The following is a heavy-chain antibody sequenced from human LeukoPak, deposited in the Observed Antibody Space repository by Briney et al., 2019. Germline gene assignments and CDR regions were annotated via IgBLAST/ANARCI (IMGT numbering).Heavy chain of an antibody. D-gene: IGHD6-13*01. CDR3: AKDSSTWSNYFDY. J-gene: IGHJ4*02. V-gene: IGHV3-30*02. CDR1: GFTFSNYG. Sequence: GGSLRLSCAASGFTFSNYGMHWVRQAPGKGLEWVAFIRYDGSNKYYADSVKGRFTISRDNSENTLYLQMNSLRADDTAVYYCAKDSSTWSNYFDYWGQGTLVTVSS. CDR2: IRYDGSNK.